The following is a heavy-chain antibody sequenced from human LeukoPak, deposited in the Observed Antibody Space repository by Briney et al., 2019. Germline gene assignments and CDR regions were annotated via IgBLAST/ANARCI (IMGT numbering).Heavy chain of an antibody. CDR2: ISGSGGST. D-gene: IGHD4-17*01. J-gene: IGHJ4*02. CDR3: ARESYGDYYDY. CDR1: RFTFSSYA. V-gene: IGHV3-23*01. Sequence: PGGSLRLSCAASRFTFSSYAMSWVRQAPGQALEWVSAISGSGGSTYYADSVKGRFTISRDNAKNSLYLQMNSLRAEDTAVYYCARESYGDYYDYWGQGTLVTVSS.